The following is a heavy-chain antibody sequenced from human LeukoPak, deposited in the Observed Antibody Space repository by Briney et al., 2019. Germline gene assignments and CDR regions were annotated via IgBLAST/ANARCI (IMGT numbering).Heavy chain of an antibody. CDR1: GLIVSSNY. D-gene: IGHD3-22*01. J-gene: IGHJ4*02. CDR3: AREGSGYYPYHFDY. V-gene: IGHV3-53*01. CDR2: IYSGGST. Sequence: PGGSLRLSCAASGLIVSSNYMSWVRQAPGKGLEWVSVIYSGGSTYYADSVKGRFTISRDNSKNTLYLQMNSLRAEDTAVYYCAREGSGYYPYHFDYWGQGTLVTVSS.